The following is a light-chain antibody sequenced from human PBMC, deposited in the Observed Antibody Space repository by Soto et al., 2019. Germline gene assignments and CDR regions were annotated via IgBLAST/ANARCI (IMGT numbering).Light chain of an antibody. J-gene: IGKJ1*01. CDR1: QSVSTN. Sequence: EILMTQSPATLSXSPGXXATLSCRASQSVSTNLAWYQQKAGQAPRLLIYGASTRATGIPARFSGSGSGTEFTLTISSLQSEDFAVYYCQQYSIWRTFGQGTKVDIK. CDR2: GAS. V-gene: IGKV3-15*01. CDR3: QQYSIWRT.